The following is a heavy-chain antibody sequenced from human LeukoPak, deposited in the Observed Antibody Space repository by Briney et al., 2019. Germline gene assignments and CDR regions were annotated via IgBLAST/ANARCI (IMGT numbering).Heavy chain of an antibody. CDR3: TRDVASRNWFDP. J-gene: IGHJ5*02. CDR1: GFTFSSYA. V-gene: IGHV3-33*08. CDR2: IWYDGSNK. Sequence: GGSLRLSCAASGFTFSSYAMYWVRQAPGKGLEWVAFIWYDGSNKYYADPVKGRFTISRDNPKNTLFLQMNSLRAEDTAVYYCTRDVASRNWFDPWGQGTLVTVSS.